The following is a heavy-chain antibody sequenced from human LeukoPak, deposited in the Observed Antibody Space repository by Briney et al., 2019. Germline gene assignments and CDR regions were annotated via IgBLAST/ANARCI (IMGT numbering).Heavy chain of an antibody. CDR3: ARGGGGQWLVYFDY. Sequence: GGSLRLSCASSGFTFSSYEMNWGRQAPGKRLEMGSFISSSGSTIYYAESVKGRFTISRDNAKTSLYLQMNSLRAEDTAVYYCARGGGGQWLVYFDYWGQGTLVTVSS. D-gene: IGHD6-19*01. CDR2: ISSSGSTI. V-gene: IGHV3-48*03. J-gene: IGHJ4*02. CDR1: GFTFSSYE.